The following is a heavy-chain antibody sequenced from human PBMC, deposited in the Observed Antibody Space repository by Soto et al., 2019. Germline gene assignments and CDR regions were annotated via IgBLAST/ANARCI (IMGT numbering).Heavy chain of an antibody. CDR3: ARDSTIRGGVVGGGLDY. J-gene: IGHJ4*02. D-gene: IGHD1-26*01. Sequence: QVQLQESGPGLVKPSETLSLTCNVSGVYVTSGSSYWSWIRQFPGKGLEWIGYSHYRGNTNYNPSLDTRVSISLDTSKNQFSLQLTSVTAADTAVYFCARDSTIRGGVVGGGLDYWGQGILVTVSS. V-gene: IGHV4-61*01. CDR2: SHYRGNT. CDR1: GVYVTSGSSY.